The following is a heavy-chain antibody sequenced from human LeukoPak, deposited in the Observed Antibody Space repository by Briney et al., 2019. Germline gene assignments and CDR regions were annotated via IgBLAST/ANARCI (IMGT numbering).Heavy chain of an antibody. V-gene: IGHV1-2*02. Sequence: ASVKVSCKASGYTFTGYYMHWVRQAPGQGLEWMGWINPNSGRTNYAQTFQGRVTMTRDTSISKAYMELSRLRSDDTAVYYCAREVRGLWFDPWGQGTLVTVSS. CDR2: INPNSGRT. CDR1: GYTFTGYY. CDR3: AREVRGLWFDP. J-gene: IGHJ5*02. D-gene: IGHD3-10*01.